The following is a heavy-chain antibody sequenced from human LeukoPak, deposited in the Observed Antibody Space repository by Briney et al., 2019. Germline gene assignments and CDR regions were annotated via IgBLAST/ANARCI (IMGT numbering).Heavy chain of an antibody. J-gene: IGHJ1*01. CDR2: MNPNSGNT. CDR3: ARVPGYSSGWFPRAEYFQH. D-gene: IGHD6-19*01. CDR1: GYTFTSYD. Sequence: ASVKVSFKASGYTFTSYDINWVRQATGQGREWMGWMNPNSGNTGYAQKFQGRVTMTRNTSISTAYMELSSLRSEDTAVYYCARVPGYSSGWFPRAEYFQHWGQGTLVTVSS. V-gene: IGHV1-8*01.